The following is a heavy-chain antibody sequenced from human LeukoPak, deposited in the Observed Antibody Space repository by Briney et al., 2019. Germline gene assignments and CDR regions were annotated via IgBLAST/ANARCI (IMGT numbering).Heavy chain of an antibody. V-gene: IGHV4-39*01. Sequence: SETLSLTCTVSGGSISSSSYYWGWIRQPPGTGLEWLGSIYYSGSTYYNPSLKSRVTISVDTSKNQFSLKLSSVTAADTAVYYCARTRFSSSWYFDYWGQGTLVTVSS. J-gene: IGHJ4*02. CDR3: ARTRFSSSWYFDY. D-gene: IGHD6-13*01. CDR1: GGSISSSSYY. CDR2: IYYSGST.